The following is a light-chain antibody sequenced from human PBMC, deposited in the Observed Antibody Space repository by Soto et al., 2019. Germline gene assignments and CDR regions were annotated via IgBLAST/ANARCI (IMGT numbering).Light chain of an antibody. Sequence: QSVLTQPPSASGSPGQSVTISCTGTSSDVGVYNYVSWYQQHPGKAPKLMIYEVSKRPSGVPDRFSGSKSGNTASLTVSGLQAGDEADYYCSSYAGSNNFVVFGGGTKVTVL. CDR2: EVS. J-gene: IGLJ2*01. CDR1: SSDVGVYNY. V-gene: IGLV2-8*01. CDR3: SSYAGSNNFVV.